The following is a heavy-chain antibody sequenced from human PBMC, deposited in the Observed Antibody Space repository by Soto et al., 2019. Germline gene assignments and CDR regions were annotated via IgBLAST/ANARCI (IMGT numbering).Heavy chain of an antibody. CDR2: IYWDDDH. J-gene: IGHJ4*02. CDR1: GFSLSSNGVG. D-gene: IGHD3-10*01. CDR3: ARERYYSTYFDS. V-gene: IGHV2-5*02. Sequence: QITLRESGPALVRPTQTLTLTCTFSGFSLSSNGVGVGWIRQPPGKALEWLALIYWDDDHRYSPSLKTRLTITKDTSKNQVVLTMTKLDPVDTATYYCARERYYSTYFDSWGQGTLVTVSS.